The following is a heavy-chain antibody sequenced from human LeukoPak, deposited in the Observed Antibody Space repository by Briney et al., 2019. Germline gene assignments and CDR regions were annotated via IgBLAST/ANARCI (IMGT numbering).Heavy chain of an antibody. CDR1: GDSISSYY. J-gene: IGHJ3*02. CDR3: ARDPQLAAFDI. Sequence: SETLSLTCTVSGDSISSYYWSWIRQPPGKGLEWIGYIYYSGSTNYNPSLKSRVTISVDTSKNQYSLKLSSVTAADTAVYYCARDPQLAAFDIWGQGTMVTVSS. CDR2: IYYSGST. V-gene: IGHV4-59*01.